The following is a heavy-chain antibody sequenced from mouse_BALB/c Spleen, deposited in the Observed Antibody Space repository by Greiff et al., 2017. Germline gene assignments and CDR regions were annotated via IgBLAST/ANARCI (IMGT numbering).Heavy chain of an antibody. D-gene: IGHD2-4*01. J-gene: IGHJ4*01. CDR1: GYSFTGYY. CDR2: INPYNGAT. V-gene: IGHV1-31*01. CDR3: ARGRDMITTYYYAMDY. Sequence: EVQLQQSGPELVKPGASVKISCKASGYSFTGYYMHWVKQSHVKSLEWIGRINPYNGATSYNQNFKDKASLTVDKSSSTAYMELHSLTSEDSAVYYCARGRDMITTYYYAMDYWGQGTSVTVSS.